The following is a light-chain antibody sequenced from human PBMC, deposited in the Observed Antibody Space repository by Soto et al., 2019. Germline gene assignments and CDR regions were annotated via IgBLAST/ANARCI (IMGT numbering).Light chain of an antibody. Sequence: EMVLTQSPATLSVSPGERATLSCRASQSVSTKLAWYQQKRGQAPRLLIYDASTRATDIPERFSGSGAGTEFTLTISSLQSEDFAGYYCQQYNSWPLFGQGTKLEIK. V-gene: IGKV3-15*01. CDR1: QSVSTK. CDR2: DAS. J-gene: IGKJ2*01. CDR3: QQYNSWPL.